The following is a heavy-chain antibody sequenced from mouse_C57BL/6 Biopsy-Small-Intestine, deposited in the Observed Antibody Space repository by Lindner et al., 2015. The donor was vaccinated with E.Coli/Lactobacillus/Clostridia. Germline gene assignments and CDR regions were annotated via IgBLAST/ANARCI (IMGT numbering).Heavy chain of an antibody. D-gene: IGHD2-10*01. CDR2: IITNTGDP. CDR1: GYTFTDYA. V-gene: IGHV9-3*02. CDR3: ARLGSPPPFSYYFGLDV. J-gene: IGHJ1*01. Sequence: VKVSCKASGYTFTDYAINWVLQAPGQGLEWMGWIITNTGDPTYAQDFTGRFVFSLDTSVGSAFLEITGLKPEDTAIYYCARLGSPPPFSYYFGLDVWGQGTTVTVSS.